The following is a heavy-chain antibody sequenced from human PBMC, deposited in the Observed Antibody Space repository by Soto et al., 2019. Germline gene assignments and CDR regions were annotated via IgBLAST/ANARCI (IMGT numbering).Heavy chain of an antibody. V-gene: IGHV1-8*01. D-gene: IGHD1-26*01. CDR1: GYTFTSYD. CDR2: MSPNSGNT. CDR3: ARGEWELVD. Sequence: QVQLVQSGAEVKKPGASVKVSCKASGYTFTSYDINWVRQATGQGPEWMGWMSPNSGNTGYAQKFQGRVTMTRDTSIRTAYMELSSLTSEDTAVYYCARGEWELVDWGQGTLVTVSS. J-gene: IGHJ4*02.